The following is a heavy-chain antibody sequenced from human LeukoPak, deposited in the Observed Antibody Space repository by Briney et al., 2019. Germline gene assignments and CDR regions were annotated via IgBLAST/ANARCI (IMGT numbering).Heavy chain of an antibody. J-gene: IGHJ3*02. CDR2: INSDGSSI. V-gene: IGHV3-74*01. Sequence: AGGSLRLSCAASGFTFRTNWMHWVRQAPGKGLLWVSRINSDGSSISYVDSVKGRFTISRDNAKNTLYMQMNSLRVEDTAVYYCASXKLGTVGAFDIWGQGTMVTVSS. CDR1: GFTFRTNW. CDR3: ASXKLGTVGAFDI. D-gene: IGHD1-1*01.